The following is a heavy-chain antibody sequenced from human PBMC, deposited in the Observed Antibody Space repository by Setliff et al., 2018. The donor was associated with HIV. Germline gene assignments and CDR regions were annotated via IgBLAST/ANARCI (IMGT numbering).Heavy chain of an antibody. J-gene: IGHJ4*02. Sequence: PSETLSLTCAVYGGSFKNYFWSWIRQPPGKGLGWIGDINDSGSTNYNPSLEYRVTISVDASKNQFSLKVTNVTATDTAVYSCARRRFYNSLWGSYRDTQRAYFDYWGQGNLVTVSS. CDR3: ARRRFYNSLWGSYRDTQRAYFDY. CDR2: INDSGST. D-gene: IGHD3-16*02. CDR1: GGSFKNYF. V-gene: IGHV4-34*01.